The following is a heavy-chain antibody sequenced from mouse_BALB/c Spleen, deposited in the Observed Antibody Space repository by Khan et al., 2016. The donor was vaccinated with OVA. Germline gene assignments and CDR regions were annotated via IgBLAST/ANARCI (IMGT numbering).Heavy chain of an antibody. D-gene: IGHD1-2*01. CDR3: ARTARIKY. CDR1: GSSITSGYG. Sequence: EVHLQETGPGLVKPSQSLSLTCTVTGSSITSGYGWNWIRQFPGNKLEWMGYISYSGSTNYTPSLKSRLSITRDTSKNQFFLQLVSWTTADTATYYCARTARIKYWGQGTTLTGSS. J-gene: IGHJ2*01. CDR2: ISYSGST. V-gene: IGHV3-2*02.